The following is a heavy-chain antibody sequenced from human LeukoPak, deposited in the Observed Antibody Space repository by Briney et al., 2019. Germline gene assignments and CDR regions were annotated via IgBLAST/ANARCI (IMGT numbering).Heavy chain of an antibody. CDR1: GYTFTSYG. J-gene: IGHJ4*02. D-gene: IGHD3-22*01. CDR3: ASFPHYYDTSIGFFDY. V-gene: IGHV1-18*01. Sequence: ASVKVSCKASGYTFTSYGIIWVRQAPGQGLEWMGWISAYNGNTNYAQKLQGRVTMTTDTSTSTAYMELRSLRSDDTAVYYCASFPHYYDTSIGFFDYWGQGTLVTVSS. CDR2: ISAYNGNT.